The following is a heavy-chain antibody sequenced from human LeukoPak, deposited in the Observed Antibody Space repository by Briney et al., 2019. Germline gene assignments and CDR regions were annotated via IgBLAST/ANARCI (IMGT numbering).Heavy chain of an antibody. CDR2: IIPIFGTA. V-gene: IGHV1-69*06. D-gene: IGHD2-2*01. CDR1: LGTFSSYA. Sequence: SVNVSCMASLGTFSSYAISWVRQAPGQEREGMGRIIPIFGTANYAQKFQGRATITADKSTSTAYRELSSLRSEDNAVYSCERGALDDIVVLPAPMRRFDPWGQGTLVTVSS. CDR3: ERGALDDIVVLPAPMRRFDP. J-gene: IGHJ5*02.